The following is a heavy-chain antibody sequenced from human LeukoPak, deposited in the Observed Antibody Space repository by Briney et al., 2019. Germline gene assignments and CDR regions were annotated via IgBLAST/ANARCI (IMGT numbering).Heavy chain of an antibody. CDR3: ARVKRFYGVAFDI. V-gene: IGHV4-59*01. CDR2: IYYSGST. Sequence: SETLSLTCTVSGGSISSYYWSWIRQPPGKGLEWIGYIYYSGSTNYNPSLKSRVTISVDTSKNQFSLKLSSVTAADTAVYYRARVKRFYGVAFDIWGQGTMVTVSS. D-gene: IGHD3-3*01. CDR1: GGSISSYY. J-gene: IGHJ3*02.